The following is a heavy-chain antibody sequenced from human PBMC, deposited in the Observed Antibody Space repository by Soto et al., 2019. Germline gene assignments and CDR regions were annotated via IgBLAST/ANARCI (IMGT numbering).Heavy chain of an antibody. CDR3: ARSTVADDAFDI. CDR1: GGSISSSSYY. J-gene: IGHJ3*02. D-gene: IGHD6-19*01. V-gene: IGHV4-39*01. CDR2: IYYSGST. Sequence: PSETLSLTCTVSGGSISSSSYYWGWIRQPPGKGLEWIGNIYYSGSTYYNPSLKSRVTISVDTSKNRFSPKLSSVTAADTAVYYCARSTVADDAFDIWGQGTMVTVSS.